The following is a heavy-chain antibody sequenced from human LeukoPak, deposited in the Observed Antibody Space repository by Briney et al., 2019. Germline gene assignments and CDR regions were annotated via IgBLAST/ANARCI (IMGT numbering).Heavy chain of an antibody. Sequence: GGSLRLSCAASGFTFSSYSMNWVRQAPGKGLEWVSYISSSSSTIYYADSVKGRFTISRDNAKNSLYLQMNSLRAEDTAVYYCARDSPEGHFDYWGQGTLVTVSS. CDR3: ARDSPEGHFDY. J-gene: IGHJ4*02. D-gene: IGHD1-14*01. CDR2: ISSSSSTI. V-gene: IGHV3-48*01. CDR1: GFTFSSYS.